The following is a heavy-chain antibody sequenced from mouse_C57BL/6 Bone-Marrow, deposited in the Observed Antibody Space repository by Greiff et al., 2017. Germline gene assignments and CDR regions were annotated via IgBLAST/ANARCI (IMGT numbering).Heavy chain of an antibody. V-gene: IGHV1-54*01. D-gene: IGHD1-1*01. J-gene: IGHJ2*01. Sequence: QVQLQQSGAELVRPGTSVKVSCKASGYAFTNYLIEWVKQRPGQGLEWIGVINPGGGGTNYNEKFKGKATLTADKSSSTAYMQLSSLTSEDSAVYFCARVYYYGRSLFDYGGQGTTPTVSA. CDR2: INPGGGGT. CDR3: ARVYYYGRSLFDY. CDR1: GYAFTNYL.